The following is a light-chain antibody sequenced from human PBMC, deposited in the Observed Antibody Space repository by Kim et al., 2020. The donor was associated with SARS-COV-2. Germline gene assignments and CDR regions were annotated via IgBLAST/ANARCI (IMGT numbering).Light chain of an antibody. CDR1: ERISTW. Sequence: ASVGDRVNITGRASERISTWLAWDQKKTGKAPKRLIYKASSLESGGPKRFSGSGYGTEFNLTISRLQPDDFANYNCQKYNSYSQTFGQGTKVDIK. V-gene: IGKV1-5*03. J-gene: IGKJ1*01. CDR2: KAS. CDR3: QKYNSYSQT.